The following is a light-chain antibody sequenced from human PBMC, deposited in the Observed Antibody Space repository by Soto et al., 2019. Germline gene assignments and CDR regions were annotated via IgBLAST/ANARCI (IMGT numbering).Light chain of an antibody. J-gene: IGLJ1*01. CDR3: SSTAGGGTYV. CDR2: EVT. Sequence: QSALTQPASVSGSPGQSIAISCTGTSSDVGSYDLVSWYQQHPGKAPKLMIYEVTKRPSGVSSRFSGSKSGNTASLTISGLQAEDADYYYCSSTAGGGTYVFGTGTKVTVL. CDR1: SSDVGSYDL. V-gene: IGLV2-23*02.